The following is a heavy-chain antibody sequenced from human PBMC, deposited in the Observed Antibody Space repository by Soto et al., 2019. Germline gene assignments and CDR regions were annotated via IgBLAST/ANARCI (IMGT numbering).Heavy chain of an antibody. CDR3: ARRAITASTKWGACDA. J-gene: IGHJ3*01. Sequence: EVQLLESGGDLVQPGGSLRLSCSSSGFSFNNYVMNWVRQASGKGLEWVSTVSPTGDSTFYADSVKGRFTISRDNSKNTLYLKMNSVRAEDVAVYYWARRAITASTKWGACDAWGQGTTFTVSS. V-gene: IGHV3-23*01. CDR1: GFSFNNYV. CDR2: VSPTGDST. D-gene: IGHD1-7*01.